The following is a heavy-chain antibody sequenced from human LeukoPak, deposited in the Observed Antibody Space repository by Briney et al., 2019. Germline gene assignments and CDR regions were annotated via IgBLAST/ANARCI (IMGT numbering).Heavy chain of an antibody. CDR3: ARGMAAAGSDWFDP. Sequence: SQTLSLTCAISVDSVSSNTTAWNWIRQSPSRVLEWLGRTYYRSKWYNDYAVYVKSRISINPDTSKNQFSLQLNSVSPEDTAVYYCARGMAAAGSDWFDPWGQGTLVTVSS. V-gene: IGHV6-1*01. CDR2: TYYRSKWYN. J-gene: IGHJ5*02. CDR1: VDSVSSNTTA. D-gene: IGHD6-13*01.